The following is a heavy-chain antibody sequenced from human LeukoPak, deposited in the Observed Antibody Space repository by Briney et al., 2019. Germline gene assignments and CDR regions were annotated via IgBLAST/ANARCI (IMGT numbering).Heavy chain of an antibody. CDR1: GGSISSGDYY. D-gene: IGHD6-19*01. CDR3: AGERGEEYSSGWYKTNFFYN. J-gene: IGHJ4*02. Sequence: SSQTLSFTCTVSGGSISSGDYYWSWIRQPPGKGLEWIGYIYYSGSTYYNPSLKSRVTISVDMSKNQISLQLTSVTGADTAVYYCAGERGEEYSSGWYKTNFFYNWGQGVRVTVSS. V-gene: IGHV4-30-4*01. CDR2: IYYSGST.